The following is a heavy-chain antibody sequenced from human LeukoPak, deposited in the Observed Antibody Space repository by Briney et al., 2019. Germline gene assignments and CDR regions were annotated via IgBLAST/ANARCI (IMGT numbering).Heavy chain of an antibody. CDR3: ARQISDYYYYYIDV. CDR2: IYYSGTT. D-gene: IGHD3-10*01. Sequence: SETLSLTCAVYGGSFSGYYWSWIRQPPGKGLEWIGTIYYSGTTYYNPSLESRATISEDTSKNQFSLTLRSVTAADTAVYYCARQISDYYYYYIDVWGKGTTVTVSS. CDR1: GGSFSGYY. V-gene: IGHV4-34*01. J-gene: IGHJ6*03.